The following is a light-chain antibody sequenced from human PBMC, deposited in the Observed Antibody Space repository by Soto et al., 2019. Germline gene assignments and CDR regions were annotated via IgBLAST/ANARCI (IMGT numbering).Light chain of an antibody. CDR3: TCPSYRGSISSV. V-gene: IGLV2-8*01. CDR2: EVS. Sequence: QSVLTQPPSASGSPGQSVTISCTGTSSDVGGYNYVSWYQQHPGKAPKLMIYEVSKRPSGVSNRFYGSTSGETASVTISGLQAADEADYYCTCPSYRGSISSVFGTGTKVTVL. CDR1: SSDVGGYNY. J-gene: IGLJ1*01.